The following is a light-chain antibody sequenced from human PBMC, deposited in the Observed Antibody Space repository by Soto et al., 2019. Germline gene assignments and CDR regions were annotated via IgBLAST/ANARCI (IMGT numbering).Light chain of an antibody. Sequence: EIVVTQSPATLSVSPGERATLSCRASQSVGSSYLAWYQQKPGQAPRVLIYGTSSRATGIPDRFSGSGSGTDFTLTISRPEPEDFAVYYCQQYTTSSWTFGQGTKVDIK. CDR1: QSVGSSY. CDR3: QQYTTSSWT. CDR2: GTS. V-gene: IGKV3-20*01. J-gene: IGKJ1*01.